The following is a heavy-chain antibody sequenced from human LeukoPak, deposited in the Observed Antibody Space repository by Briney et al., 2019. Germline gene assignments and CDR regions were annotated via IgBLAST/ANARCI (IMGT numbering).Heavy chain of an antibody. D-gene: IGHD2-2*01. CDR3: ARDQEDIVVVPAAYYFDY. V-gene: IGHV4-59*01. CDR2: IYYSGST. Sequence: SETLSLTCTVSGGSISSYYWSWIRQPPGKGLEWIGYIYYSGSTNYNPSLKSRVTISVDTSKNQFSLKLSSVTAADTAVYYCARDQEDIVVVPAAYYFDYWGQGTLVTVSS. J-gene: IGHJ4*02. CDR1: GGSISSYY.